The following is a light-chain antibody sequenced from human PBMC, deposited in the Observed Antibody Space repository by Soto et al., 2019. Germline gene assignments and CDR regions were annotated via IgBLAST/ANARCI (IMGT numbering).Light chain of an antibody. CDR1: QSVDRY. Sequence: VLTQSPDTRSLSPGETATLSCRASQSVDRYVAWYQQKLGQAPRLLIYDAYTRTTGVAGRFTGSGSATDFCLTITSLKPEDFEVYYCKQRAKWPSTCGPATKVE. CDR3: KQRAKWPST. J-gene: IGKJ2*02. CDR2: DAY. V-gene: IGKV3-11*01.